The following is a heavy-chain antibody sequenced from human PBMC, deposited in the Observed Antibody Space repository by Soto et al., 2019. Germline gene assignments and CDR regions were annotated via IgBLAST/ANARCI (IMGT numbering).Heavy chain of an antibody. Sequence: SETLSLTCTVSGGSVSSGSYYWSWIRQPPGKGLEWIGYIYYSGSTNYNPSLKSRVTISVDTSKSQFSLKLSSVTAADTAVYYCARSGNTGSYYYFDYWGQGTLVTVSS. CDR1: GGSVSSGSYY. CDR3: ARSGNTGSYYYFDY. J-gene: IGHJ4*02. D-gene: IGHD1-26*01. CDR2: IYYSGST. V-gene: IGHV4-61*01.